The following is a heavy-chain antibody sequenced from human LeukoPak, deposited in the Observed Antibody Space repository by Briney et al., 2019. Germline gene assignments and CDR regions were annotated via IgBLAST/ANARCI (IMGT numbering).Heavy chain of an antibody. CDR3: ARDRLYDYVWGSYRSNGMDV. J-gene: IGHJ6*02. Sequence: PSETLSLTCTVSGGSISSSSYYWGWIRQPPGKGLEWIGSIYYSGSTYYNPSLKSRVTISVDTSKNQFSLKLSSVTAADTAVYYCARDRLYDYVWGSYRSNGMDVWGQGTTVTVSS. D-gene: IGHD3-16*02. CDR2: IYYSGST. CDR1: GGSISSSSYY. V-gene: IGHV4-39*07.